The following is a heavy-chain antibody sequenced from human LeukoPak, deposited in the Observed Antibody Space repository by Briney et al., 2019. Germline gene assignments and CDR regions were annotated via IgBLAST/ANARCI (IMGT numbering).Heavy chain of an antibody. J-gene: IGHJ3*02. CDR2: INPNSGGT. CDR3: ARLMALIWFGESADAFDI. Sequence: AASVKVSCKASGYTFTGYYMHWVRQAPGQGLEWMGWINPNSGGTNYAQKFQGRVTMTRDTSISTAYMELSRLRSDDTAGYYCARLMALIWFGESADAFDIWGQGTMVTVSS. CDR1: GYTFTGYY. D-gene: IGHD3-10*01. V-gene: IGHV1-2*02.